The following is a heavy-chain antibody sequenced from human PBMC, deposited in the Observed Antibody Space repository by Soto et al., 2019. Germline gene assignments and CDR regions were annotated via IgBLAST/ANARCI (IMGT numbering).Heavy chain of an antibody. D-gene: IGHD6-13*01. V-gene: IGHV4-34*01. CDR3: ARGYSSSWGNWFDP. J-gene: IGHJ5*02. Sequence: QVQLQQWGAGLLKPSETLSLTCAVYGGSFSGYYWSWIRQPPGKGLEWIGEINHSGSTNYNPSLKSRVTISVDTSKHQFSLKLSSVTAADTAVYYCARGYSSSWGNWFDPWGQGTLVTVSS. CDR2: INHSGST. CDR1: GGSFSGYY.